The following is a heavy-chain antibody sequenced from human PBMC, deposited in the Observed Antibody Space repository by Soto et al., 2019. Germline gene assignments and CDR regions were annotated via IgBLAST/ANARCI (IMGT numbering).Heavy chain of an antibody. Sequence: GAPRLSCAVSGLTFSNAWLVWVRQAPGKGLEYIGRIKSKRDGGTTDFAAPVKGRFTISRDDSKNTLYLQMNSMNTEDAAVYFCATAHAVYWGQGALVSVSS. CDR3: ATAHAVY. CDR2: IKSKRDGGTT. CDR1: GLTFSNAW. V-gene: IGHV3-15*05. J-gene: IGHJ4*02.